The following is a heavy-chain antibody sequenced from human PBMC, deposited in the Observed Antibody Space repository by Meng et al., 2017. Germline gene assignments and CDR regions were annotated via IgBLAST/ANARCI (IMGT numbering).Heavy chain of an antibody. V-gene: IGHV1-2*06. CDR3: AKSYYYGSGSYVGGPFDY. CDR1: GYTFIGYY. CDR2: INPHSGGT. Sequence: ASVKVSCKASGYTFIGYYIHWVRQAPGQGLEWMGRINPHSGGTDYAQKFQDRVTLTRDTSISTAYMELSRLRSDDTAVYYCAKSYYYGSGSYVGGPFDYWGQGTLVTVSS. D-gene: IGHD3-10*01. J-gene: IGHJ4*02.